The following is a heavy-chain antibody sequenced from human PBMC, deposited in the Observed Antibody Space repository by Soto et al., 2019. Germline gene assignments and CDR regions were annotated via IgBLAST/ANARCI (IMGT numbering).Heavy chain of an antibody. J-gene: IGHJ6*02. CDR3: ARAWGQLSTYYYGLDT. Sequence: GGSLRLSCAASGFTFRNYAMHWVRQASGKGLEWVATISYDGDNKYYTYSVKGQFTISRDNSKNTLYLQMKSLRPQDTAVYYCARAWGQLSTYYYGLDTWGRGTTVTVSS. CDR1: GFTFRNYA. D-gene: IGHD3-16*01. CDR2: ISYDGDNK. V-gene: IGHV3-30-3*01.